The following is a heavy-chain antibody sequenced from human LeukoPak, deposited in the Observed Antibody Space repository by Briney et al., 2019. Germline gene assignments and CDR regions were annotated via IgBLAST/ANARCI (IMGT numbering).Heavy chain of an antibody. CDR3: ARAPGSSGYVFDI. J-gene: IGHJ3*02. V-gene: IGHV3-48*03. CDR1: GFTFSSYE. Sequence: PGGSLRLSCAASGFTFSSYEMNWVRQAPGKGLEWLSYISSSGSTIYYADSVKGRFSISRDNAKKLLYLQMNSLRAEDTAVYYCARAPGSSGYVFDIWGEGTVVSVSS. D-gene: IGHD6-13*01. CDR2: ISSSGSTI.